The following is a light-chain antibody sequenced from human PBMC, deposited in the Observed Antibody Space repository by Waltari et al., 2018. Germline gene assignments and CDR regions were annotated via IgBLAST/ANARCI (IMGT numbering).Light chain of an antibody. CDR2: AAS. CDR1: QSISSY. Sequence: EIQMTQSPSSLSASVGDRVTTTCRASQSISSYLNWYQQKPGKAPKLLIYAASSLQSGVPSRFSGSGSGTDFTLTISSLQPEDFATYYCQQRYSTPLTFGGGTKVEIK. V-gene: IGKV1-39*01. CDR3: QQRYSTPLT. J-gene: IGKJ4*01.